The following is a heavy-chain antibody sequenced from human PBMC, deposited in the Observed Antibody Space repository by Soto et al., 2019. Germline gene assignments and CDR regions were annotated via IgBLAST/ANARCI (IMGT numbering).Heavy chain of an antibody. J-gene: IGHJ4*02. CDR2: IIPILGIA. Sequence: SVKVSCKASGGTFSSYTISWVRQAPGQGLEWMGRIIPILGIANYAQKFQGRVTITADKSTSTAYMELSSLRSEDTAVYYCARGPSMVRGVIPLDYWGQGTLVTVSS. D-gene: IGHD3-10*01. V-gene: IGHV1-69*02. CDR1: GGTFSSYT. CDR3: ARGPSMVRGVIPLDY.